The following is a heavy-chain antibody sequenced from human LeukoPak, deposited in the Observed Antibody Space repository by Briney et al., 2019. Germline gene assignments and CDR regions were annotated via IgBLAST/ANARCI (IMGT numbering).Heavy chain of an antibody. J-gene: IGHJ4*02. CDR1: GYTFTGYY. Sequence: ASVKVSCKASGYTFTGYYMHWVRQAPGQGLEYMGRINPISGGTVYAQKFQGRVTMARDTSITTAYMELTRLTSDDTAVYYCARYCSSTSCYSDYWGQGTLVTVSS. CDR2: INPISGGT. V-gene: IGHV1-2*06. D-gene: IGHD2-2*01. CDR3: ARYCSSTSCYSDY.